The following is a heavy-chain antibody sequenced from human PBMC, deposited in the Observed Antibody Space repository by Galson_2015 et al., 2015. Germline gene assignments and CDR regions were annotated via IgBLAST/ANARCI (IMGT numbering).Heavy chain of an antibody. CDR2: IDPSDSYT. CDR3: ASAHFPRILTRTYNYYGMDV. Sequence: QSGAEVKKPGESLRISCKGSGYSFTSYWITWVRQMPGKGLEWMGRIDPSDSYTNYSPSFQGHVAISADKSISTAYLQWSSLKASDTAMYYCASAHFPRILTRTYNYYGMDVWGQGTTVTVSS. D-gene: IGHD2-15*01. V-gene: IGHV5-10-1*01. J-gene: IGHJ6*02. CDR1: GYSFTSYW.